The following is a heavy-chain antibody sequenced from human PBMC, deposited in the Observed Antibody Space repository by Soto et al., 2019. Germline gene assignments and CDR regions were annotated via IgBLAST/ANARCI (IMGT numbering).Heavy chain of an antibody. V-gene: IGHV3-72*01. CDR1: GFILSDHY. D-gene: IGHD6-25*01. CDR2: SRNKANSYTT. Sequence: EVQLVESGGGLVQPGGSLRLSCAASGFILSDHYMDWVRQAPGKGLEWVGRSRNKANSYTTEYVASVKGRFTISRDESKNSLYLQMNSLRTEDTAVYYCARAAPHFQHWGQGTLVTVSS. J-gene: IGHJ1*01. CDR3: ARAAPHFQH.